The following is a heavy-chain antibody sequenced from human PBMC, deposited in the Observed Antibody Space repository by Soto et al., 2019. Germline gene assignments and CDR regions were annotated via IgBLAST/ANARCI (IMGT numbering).Heavy chain of an antibody. CDR3: ARAPRVNPYYYYGMDV. V-gene: IGHV1-46*01. CDR2: INPSGGST. Sequence: GASVKVSCKASGYTFTSYYMHWVRQAPGQGLEWMGIINPSGGSTSYAQKFQGRVTMTRDTSTSTVYMELSSLRSEDTAVYYCARAPRVNPYYYYGMDVWGQGTSVTVSS. J-gene: IGHJ6*02. CDR1: GYTFTSYY.